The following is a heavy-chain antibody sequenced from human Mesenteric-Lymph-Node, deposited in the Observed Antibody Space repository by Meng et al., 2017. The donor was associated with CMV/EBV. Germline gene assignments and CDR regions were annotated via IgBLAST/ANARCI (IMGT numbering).Heavy chain of an antibody. CDR1: GFTFSSYS. J-gene: IGHJ4*02. V-gene: IGHV3-21*01. CDR2: ISSSSSYI. Sequence: GESLKISCAASGFTFSSYSMNWVRQAPGKGLEWVSSISSSSSYIYYADSVKGRFTISRDNAKNSLFLQMNSLRAEDTAVYYCARERGGWDYWGQGTLVTVSS. D-gene: IGHD3-16*01. CDR3: ARERGGWDY.